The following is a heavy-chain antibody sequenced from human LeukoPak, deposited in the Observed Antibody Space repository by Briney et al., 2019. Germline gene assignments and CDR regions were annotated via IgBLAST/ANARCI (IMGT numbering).Heavy chain of an antibody. Sequence: GESLKISCKASGYSFTYYFIAWVRQMPGKGLEWMGIIYPGDSDTKYSPSFQGQVTISADKSTNTAYLQWSSLEASDTAIYYCARHLGGDRTSGYYNYWGQGTLVTVSS. CDR1: GYSFTYYF. CDR3: ARHLGGDRTSGYYNY. V-gene: IGHV5-51*01. J-gene: IGHJ4*02. D-gene: IGHD3-3*01. CDR2: IYPGDSDT.